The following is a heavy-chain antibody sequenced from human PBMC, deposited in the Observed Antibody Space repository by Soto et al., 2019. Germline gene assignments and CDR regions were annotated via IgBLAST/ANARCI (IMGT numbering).Heavy chain of an antibody. CDR3: ARDREGGGVLTPRGAGMDV. D-gene: IGHD3-16*01. CDR2: IIPILGIA. CDR1: GGTFSSYT. V-gene: IGHV1-69*08. Sequence: QVQLVQSGAEVKKPGSSVKVSCKASGGTFSSYTISWVRQAPGQGLEWMGRIIPILGIANYAQKFQGRVTITADKSTSTAYMELSSLRSEDTAVYYCARDREGGGVLTPRGAGMDVWGQGTTVTVSS. J-gene: IGHJ6*02.